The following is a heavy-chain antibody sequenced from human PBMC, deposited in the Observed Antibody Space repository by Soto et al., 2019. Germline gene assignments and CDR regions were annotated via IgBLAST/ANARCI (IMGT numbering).Heavy chain of an antibody. CDR2: IRTTSSYI. CDR3: ARVLAAAMNNYYYDMDV. J-gene: IGHJ6*02. D-gene: IGHD2-2*01. Sequence: GGSLRLSCAASGFSFSSYNMNWVRQTPGKGLGWVASIRTTSSYIHYADSVKGRFTISRDNAKNSLYLQMDSLRAEDTAVYYCARVLAAAMNNYYYDMDVWGQGTTVTVAS. CDR1: GFSFSSYN. V-gene: IGHV3-21*01.